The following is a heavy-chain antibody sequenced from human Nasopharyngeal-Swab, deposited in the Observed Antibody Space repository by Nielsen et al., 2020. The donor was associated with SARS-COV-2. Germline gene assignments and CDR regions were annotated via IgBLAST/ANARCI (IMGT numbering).Heavy chain of an antibody. D-gene: IGHD1-26*01. J-gene: IGHJ4*02. Sequence: ASVQVSCKASGHTFIYHYIYWVRHAPGQGLEWMGWINPNTGGTNYAQKFQGRVTMTRDTPISTAYMELSRLRSDDTAVYYCARGGTYYFDYWGQGTLVTVSS. CDR2: INPNTGGT. CDR1: GHTFIYHY. V-gene: IGHV1-2*02. CDR3: ARGGTYYFDY.